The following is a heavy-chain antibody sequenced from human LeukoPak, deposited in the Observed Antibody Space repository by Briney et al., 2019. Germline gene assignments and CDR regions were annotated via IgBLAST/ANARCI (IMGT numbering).Heavy chain of an antibody. CDR3: TRRQTDDSSGYYGY. CDR2: IRSKANSYAT. V-gene: IGHV3-73*01. J-gene: IGHJ4*02. CDR1: GFTFSGSA. Sequence: GGSLRLSCAASGFTFSGSAMHWVRQASGKGREWVGRIRSKANSYATAYAASVKGRFTISRDDSKNTAYLQMNSLKTEDTAVYYCTRRQTDDSSGYYGYWGQGTLVTVSS. D-gene: IGHD3-22*01.